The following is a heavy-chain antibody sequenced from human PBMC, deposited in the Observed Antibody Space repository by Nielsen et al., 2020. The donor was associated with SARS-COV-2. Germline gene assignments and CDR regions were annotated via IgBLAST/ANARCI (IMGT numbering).Heavy chain of an antibody. CDR3: SRQPRSIISNWFDP. J-gene: IGHJ5*02. CDR1: GFSFTNYW. Sequence: GESLKISCKASGFSFTNYWISWVRQMPGKGLEWMGNIDPTDSHTNYSPSFQGHVTISADKSITTAYLQWRRLEASDSAMYYCSRQPRSIISNWFDPWGQGTLVTVST. D-gene: IGHD1-14*01. V-gene: IGHV5-10-1*01. CDR2: IDPTDSHT.